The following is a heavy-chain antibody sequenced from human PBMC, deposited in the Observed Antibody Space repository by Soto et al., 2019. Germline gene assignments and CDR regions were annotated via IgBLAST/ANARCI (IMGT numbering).Heavy chain of an antibody. J-gene: IGHJ6*03. CDR1: GGTFSSYT. CDR3: ARVPTAMVTSYYYYMDV. CDR2: IIPILGIA. Sequence: QVQLVQSGAEVKKPGSSVKVSCKASGGTFSSYTISWVRQAPGQGLEWMGRIIPILGIANYAQKFQGRVTITADKSTSTANMELSSLRSEDTAVYYCARVPTAMVTSYYYYMDVWGKGTTVTVSS. D-gene: IGHD5-18*01. V-gene: IGHV1-69*02.